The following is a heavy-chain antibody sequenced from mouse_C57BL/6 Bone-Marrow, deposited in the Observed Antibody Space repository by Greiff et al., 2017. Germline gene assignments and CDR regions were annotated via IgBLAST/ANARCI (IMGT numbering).Heavy chain of an antibody. CDR3: AREGFMTTVLGRYYFDY. J-gene: IGHJ2*01. CDR2: INPSTGGN. Sequence: EVKLMESGPELVKPGASVKISCKASGYSFTGYYMNWVKQSPEKSLEWIGEINPSTGGNTYNQKFKAKATLTVDKSSSTAYMQIKSLTSEDSAVYYCAREGFMTTVLGRYYFDYWGQGTTLTVSS. V-gene: IGHV1-42*01. CDR1: GYSFTGYY. D-gene: IGHD1-1*01.